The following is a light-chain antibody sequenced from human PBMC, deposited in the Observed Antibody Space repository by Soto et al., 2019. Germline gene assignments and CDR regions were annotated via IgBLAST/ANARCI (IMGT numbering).Light chain of an antibody. CDR3: QQYDTLPAT. J-gene: IGKJ1*01. Sequence: EIVLTQSPGTLSLSPGDRATLSCRASQSLSSGYLAWYQQKPGQAPRLLIYGTSSRRTGIPDRFSGSGSGADFTLAISRLEPEDFAVYYCQQYDTLPATFGQGTKVDIK. CDR2: GTS. V-gene: IGKV3-20*01. CDR1: QSLSSGY.